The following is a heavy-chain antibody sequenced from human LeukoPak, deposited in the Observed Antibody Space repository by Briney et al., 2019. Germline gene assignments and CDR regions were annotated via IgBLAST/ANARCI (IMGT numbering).Heavy chain of an antibody. D-gene: IGHD3-22*01. CDR1: GVSISSYY. J-gene: IGHJ4*02. CDR2: IYNSGST. Sequence: SETLSLTCIVSGVSISSYYWSWIRQPPGKGVEWIAYIYNSGSTHYNPSLKSRVTISLDTSKNQFSLKLSSVTAADTAVYYCARQYYYDSIDSWGQGTLVTVSS. CDR3: ARQYYYDSIDS. V-gene: IGHV4-59*08.